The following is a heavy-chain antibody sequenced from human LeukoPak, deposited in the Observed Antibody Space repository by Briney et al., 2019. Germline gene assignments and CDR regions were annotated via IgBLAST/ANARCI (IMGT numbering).Heavy chain of an antibody. Sequence: PGGSLRLSCAASAFTSSGHWMSWVRQAPGKGLEWVANIKGDGSEKYYLDSVKGRFTISRDNAKNSLHLQINSLRVEDTAVYYCARNSFAELMLLGSAYGMDVWGQGTTVTVSS. V-gene: IGHV3-7*01. J-gene: IGHJ6*02. D-gene: IGHD2-8*01. CDR3: ARNSFAELMLLGSAYGMDV. CDR1: AFTSSGHW. CDR2: IKGDGSEK.